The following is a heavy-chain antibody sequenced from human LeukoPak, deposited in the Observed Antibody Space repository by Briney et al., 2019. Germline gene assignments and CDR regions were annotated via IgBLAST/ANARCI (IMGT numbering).Heavy chain of an antibody. Sequence: GASVKVSCKTSGYTFTSYDINWVRQATGQGLEWMGWMNPNSGNTGYAQKFQGRVTMTRNTSISTAYMELSSLRSEDTAVYYCARADSSGYVFDYWGQGTLVTVSS. D-gene: IGHD3-22*01. V-gene: IGHV1-8*01. J-gene: IGHJ4*02. CDR3: ARADSSGYVFDY. CDR1: GYTFTSYD. CDR2: MNPNSGNT.